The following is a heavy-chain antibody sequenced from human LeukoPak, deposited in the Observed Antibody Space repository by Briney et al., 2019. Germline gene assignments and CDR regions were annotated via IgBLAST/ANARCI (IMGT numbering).Heavy chain of an antibody. D-gene: IGHD3-22*01. V-gene: IGHV3-23*01. CDR3: AKGPPGNYDSSGYYY. Sequence: GGSLRLSCAASGFTFSSYAMSWVRQAPGKGLEWVSAISGSGGSTYYADSVKGRFTISRDNSENTLYLQMNSLRAEDTAVYYCAKGPPGNYDSSGYYYWGQGTLVTVSS. CDR2: ISGSGGST. CDR1: GFTFSSYA. J-gene: IGHJ4*02.